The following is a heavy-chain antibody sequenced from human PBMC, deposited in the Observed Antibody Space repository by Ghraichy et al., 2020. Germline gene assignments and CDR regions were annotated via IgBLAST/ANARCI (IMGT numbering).Heavy chain of an antibody. Sequence: SETLSLTCTVSGGSISSSSYYWGWIRQPPGKGLEWIGSIYYSGSTYYNPSLKSRVTISVDTSKNQFSLKLSSVTAADTAVYYCARQGYYDFWSGYYGASDLDYWGQGTLVTVSS. V-gene: IGHV4-39*01. J-gene: IGHJ4*02. D-gene: IGHD3-3*01. CDR2: IYYSGST. CDR3: ARQGYYDFWSGYYGASDLDY. CDR1: GGSISSSSYY.